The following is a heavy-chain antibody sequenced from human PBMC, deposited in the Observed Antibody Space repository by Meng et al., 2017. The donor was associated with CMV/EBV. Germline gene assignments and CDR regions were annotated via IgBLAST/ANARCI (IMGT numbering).Heavy chain of an antibody. J-gene: IGHJ6*02. D-gene: IGHD6-6*01. CDR1: GYTFTGYY. Sequence: ASVKVSCKASGYTFTGYYMHWVRQAPGQGLEWMGWINPNSGGTNYAQKFQGRVTMTRDTSISTAYMELSRLRSDDTAMYYCASDNLYSSSPYYGMDVWGQGTTVTVSS. CDR3: ASDNLYSSSPYYGMDV. CDR2: INPNSGGT. V-gene: IGHV1-2*02.